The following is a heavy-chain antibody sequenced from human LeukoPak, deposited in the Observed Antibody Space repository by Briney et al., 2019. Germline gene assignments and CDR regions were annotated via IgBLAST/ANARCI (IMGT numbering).Heavy chain of an antibody. D-gene: IGHD2-15*01. CDR3: PKESIVVVVAATHRAFDI. Sequence: TGGSLRLSCAASGFTFSIYGMHWVRQAPGKGLEWVAFIRYDGSNKYYADSVKGRFTISRDNSKNTLYLQMNSLRAEDTAVYYCPKESIVVVVAATHRAFDIWGQGTMVTISS. CDR1: GFTFSIYG. J-gene: IGHJ3*02. CDR2: IRYDGSNK. V-gene: IGHV3-30*02.